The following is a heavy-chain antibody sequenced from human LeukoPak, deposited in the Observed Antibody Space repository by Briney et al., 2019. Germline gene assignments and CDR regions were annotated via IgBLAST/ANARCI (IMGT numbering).Heavy chain of an antibody. CDR1: AYTFTDYY. D-gene: IGHD3-3*01. J-gene: IGHJ6*03. V-gene: IGHV1-46*03. CDR3: TRDLVGDYYFMDV. Sequence: GASVKVSCKASAYTFTDYYMHWVRQAPGQGIEWMGIINPSGGNTRYAQKIQGRVIMTRDTSTSTVYMELSSLRSEDTAVYFCTRDLVGDYYFMDVWGEGTTVTVSS. CDR2: INPSGGNT.